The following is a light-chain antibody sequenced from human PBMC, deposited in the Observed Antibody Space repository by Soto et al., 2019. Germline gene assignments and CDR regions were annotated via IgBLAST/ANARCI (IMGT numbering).Light chain of an antibody. CDR2: GVS. Sequence: QSVLTQPASVSGSLGQSITISCTGTSSDVGGYNYVSWYQQQPGKAPKLMIFGVSNRPSGVSNRFSGSKSGNTASLTISGLQAEDEADYYCSSYTSTTTLGVFGTGTKLTVL. J-gene: IGLJ1*01. CDR3: SSYTSTTTLGV. CDR1: SSDVGGYNY. V-gene: IGLV2-14*01.